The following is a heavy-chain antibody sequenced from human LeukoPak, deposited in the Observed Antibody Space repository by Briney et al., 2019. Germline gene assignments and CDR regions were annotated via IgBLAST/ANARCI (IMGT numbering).Heavy chain of an antibody. Sequence: ASVKVSCKASGYTFTSYYMHWVRQAPGQGLKGMGIINPSGGSTSYAQKFQGRVTMTRDMSTSTVYMELSSLRSEDTAVYYCARTTTVVTLFDYWGQGTLVTVSS. J-gene: IGHJ4*02. D-gene: IGHD4-23*01. V-gene: IGHV1-46*01. CDR2: INPSGGST. CDR3: ARTTTVVTLFDY. CDR1: GYTFTSYY.